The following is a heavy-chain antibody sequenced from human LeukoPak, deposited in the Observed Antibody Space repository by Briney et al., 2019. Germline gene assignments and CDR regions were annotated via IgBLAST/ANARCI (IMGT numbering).Heavy chain of an antibody. D-gene: IGHD6-13*01. CDR3: ARGGRIAAAAY. CDR1: GFTFSDYY. CDR2: IGTSSSST. Sequence: GGSLRLSCAASGFTFSDYYMSWIRQAPGKGLEWVAYIGTSSSSTDSADSVRGRFTISRDNAKNTLFLQMDSLRAEDTAVYYCARGGRIAAAAYWGQGTLVTVSS. V-gene: IGHV3-11*05. J-gene: IGHJ4*02.